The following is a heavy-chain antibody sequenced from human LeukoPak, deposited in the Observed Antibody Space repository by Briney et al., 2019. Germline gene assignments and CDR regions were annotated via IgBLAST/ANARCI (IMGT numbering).Heavy chain of an antibody. Sequence: PSETLSLTCTVSGGSISSYYWSWIRQPPGKGLEWIGFIYYTGSTNYNPSLKSRVTISVDTSKNQFSLKLSSVTAADTAVYYCARNVDTAMAGFDYWGQGTLVTVSS. CDR3: ARNVDTAMAGFDY. J-gene: IGHJ4*02. D-gene: IGHD5-18*01. V-gene: IGHV4-59*08. CDR2: IYYTGST. CDR1: GGSISSYY.